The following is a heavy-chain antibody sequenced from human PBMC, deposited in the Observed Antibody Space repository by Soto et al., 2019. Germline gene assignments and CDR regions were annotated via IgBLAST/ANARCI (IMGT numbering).Heavy chain of an antibody. CDR2: IKSKIDGGTT. CDR3: TTEDSVATILSGFDY. CDR1: GFTFSDVW. V-gene: IGHV3-15*01. Sequence: EVQLVESGGGLVKPGGSLRLSCAASGFTFSDVWMSWVRQAPGKGLEWVGRIKSKIDGGTTDYAAPVKGRFTISRDDSKNTLYLQMHSLKTEDTAVYYCTTEDSVATILSGFDYWGQGALVTVSS. D-gene: IGHD5-12*01. J-gene: IGHJ4*02.